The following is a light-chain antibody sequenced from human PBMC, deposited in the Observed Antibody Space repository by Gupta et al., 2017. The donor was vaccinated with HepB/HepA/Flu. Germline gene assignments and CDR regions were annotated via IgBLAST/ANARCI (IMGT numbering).Light chain of an antibody. CDR2: GAS. CDR1: QSVSSN. Sequence: EIVMTQSPATLSVSPGERATLSCRASQSVSSNLAWYQQKPGQAPRLLIYGASTRATGIPARFSGSGSGTEFTITISSLQSEDFAVYYCQQYKNWWTFGQGTKVDVK. V-gene: IGKV3-15*01. J-gene: IGKJ1*01. CDR3: QQYKNWWT.